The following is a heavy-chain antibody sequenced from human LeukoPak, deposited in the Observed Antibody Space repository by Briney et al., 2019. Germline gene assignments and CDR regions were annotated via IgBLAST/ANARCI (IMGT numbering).Heavy chain of an antibody. V-gene: IGHV1-2*02. CDR1: GYTFTGYY. D-gene: IGHD2-2*01. CDR2: INPNSGGT. Sequence: SVKVSCKASGYTFTGYYMHWVRQAPGQGLEWMGWINPNSGGTNYAQQFQGRVTMTQDTSISTAYMELSRLRSDDTAVYYCARPRSRDAFDIWGQGTMVTVSS. CDR3: ARPRSRDAFDI. J-gene: IGHJ3*02.